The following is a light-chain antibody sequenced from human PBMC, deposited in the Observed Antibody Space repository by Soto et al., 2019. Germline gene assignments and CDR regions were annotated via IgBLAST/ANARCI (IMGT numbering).Light chain of an antibody. CDR1: QSVSSSY. V-gene: IGKV3-20*01. CDR2: GAS. J-gene: IGKJ5*01. CDR3: QQYGSSPPIT. Sequence: EIVLTQSPGTLSLSPGERATLSCRASQSVSSSYLAWYQQKPGQAPRLLIYGASSRATGIPDRFSGSGSGNDFTLTSSRLEPEDFAVYYCQQYGSSPPITFGQGTRLEIK.